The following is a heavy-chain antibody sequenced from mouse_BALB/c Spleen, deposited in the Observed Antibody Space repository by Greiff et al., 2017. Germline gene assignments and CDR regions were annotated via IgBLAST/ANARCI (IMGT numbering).Heavy chain of an antibody. CDR3: ARVGYGNYGYFDV. V-gene: IGHV1-77*01. J-gene: IGHJ1*01. D-gene: IGHD2-10*02. Sequence: VQLKQSGAELARPGASVKLSCKASGYTFTDYYINWVKQRTGQGLEWIGEIYPGSGNTYYNEKFKGKATLTADKSSSTAYMQLSSLTSEDSAVYFCARVGYGNYGYFDVWGAGTTVTVSS. CDR2: IYPGSGNT. CDR1: GYTFTDYY.